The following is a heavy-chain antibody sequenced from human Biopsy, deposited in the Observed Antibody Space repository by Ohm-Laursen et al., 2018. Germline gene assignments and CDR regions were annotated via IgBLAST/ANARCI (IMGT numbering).Heavy chain of an antibody. CDR3: AKDGGQWLGGAFDI. CDR1: GFGMYA. J-gene: IGHJ3*02. V-gene: IGHV3-30*18. D-gene: IGHD6-19*01. Sequence: SLRLSCAASGFGMYAMHWVRQPPGKGLEWLAVIAYDGSNKYYAESVKGRFTISRDRFRDTVHLQMNSLRYEDTALYYCAKDGGQWLGGAFDIWGHGTMVSVSS. CDR2: IAYDGSNK.